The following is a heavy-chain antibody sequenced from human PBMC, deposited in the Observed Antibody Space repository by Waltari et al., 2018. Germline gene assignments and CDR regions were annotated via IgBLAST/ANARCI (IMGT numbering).Heavy chain of an antibody. CDR2: INPNSGGT. J-gene: IGHJ4*02. CDR3: ARDLVVGSGDY. V-gene: IGHV1-2*02. CDR1: GYTFTGYQ. D-gene: IGHD1-26*01. Sequence: QVHLVQSGAEVKKPGASVKVSCKASGYTFTGYQIHWVRQAPGQGLEWMGGINPNSGGTNYAQKFQGRVTITRDTSIRTAYMELSRLRSDDTAMYYCARDLVVGSGDYWGQGTLVTVSS.